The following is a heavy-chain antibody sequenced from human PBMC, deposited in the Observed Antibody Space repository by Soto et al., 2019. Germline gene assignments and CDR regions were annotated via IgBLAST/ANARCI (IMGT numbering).Heavy chain of an antibody. CDR1: GFSLSTSGVG. V-gene: IGHV2-5*02. Sequence: QITLKESGPTLVKPTQTLTLTCTFSGFSLSTSGVGVGWIRQPPGKALEWLALIYWDDDKRYSPSLKSRLTITKDTSKNQVVLTMTSMDPVDTATYYCARGYALYYYYGMDVWGQGTTVTVSS. J-gene: IGHJ6*02. D-gene: IGHD5-18*01. CDR3: ARGYALYYYYGMDV. CDR2: IYWDDDK.